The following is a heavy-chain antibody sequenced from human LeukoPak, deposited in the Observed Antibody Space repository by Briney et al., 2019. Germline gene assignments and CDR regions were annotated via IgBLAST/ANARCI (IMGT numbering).Heavy chain of an antibody. V-gene: IGHV3-74*01. D-gene: IGHD1-26*01. CDR2: INSDGSST. CDR1: GFTFSSYW. J-gene: IGHJ4*02. CDR3: ARATGSYYSLGY. Sequence: PGGSLRLSCAASGFTFSSYWMHWVRQAPGKGLVWVSRINSDGSSTSYADSVKGRFTVSRDNAKNTLYLRMNSLRAEDTAVYYCARATGSYYSLGYWGQGTLVTVSS.